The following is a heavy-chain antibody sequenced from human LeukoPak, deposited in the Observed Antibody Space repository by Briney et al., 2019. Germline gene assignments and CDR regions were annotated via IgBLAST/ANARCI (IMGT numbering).Heavy chain of an antibody. Sequence: GRSLRLSRAASGFTFSSYALDWVRQAPGKGLEWVAVISKDGNSQNYADSVKGRFTISRDNSKNTLYLQMNSLRPEDTAVYYCAGESFDIWGQGTTVTVSS. V-gene: IGHV3-30*04. CDR2: ISKDGNSQ. CDR1: GFTFSSYA. J-gene: IGHJ3*02. CDR3: AGESFDI.